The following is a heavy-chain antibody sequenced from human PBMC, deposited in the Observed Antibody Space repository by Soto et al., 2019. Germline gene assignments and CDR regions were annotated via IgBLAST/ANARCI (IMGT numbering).Heavy chain of an antibody. Sequence: QVQLVESGGGVVQPGRSLRLSCAASGFTFSSYGMHWVRQAPGQGLGWVAVISYDGSNKYYADSVKGRFTISRDNSKNTLYLQMNRLRAEDTAVYYCAKDHGAFDYWGQGTLVTVSS. J-gene: IGHJ4*02. CDR1: GFTFSSYG. CDR2: ISYDGSNK. V-gene: IGHV3-30*18. CDR3: AKDHGAFDY. D-gene: IGHD3-10*01.